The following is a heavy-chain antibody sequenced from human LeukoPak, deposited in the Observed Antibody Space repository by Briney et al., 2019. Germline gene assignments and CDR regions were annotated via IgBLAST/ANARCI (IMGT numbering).Heavy chain of an antibody. J-gene: IGHJ4*02. CDR3: ARDPGSGYEEHFDY. V-gene: IGHV3-11*01. CDR1: GFTFSSYA. D-gene: IGHD5-12*01. Sequence: GGSLRLSCAASGFTFSSYAMSWIRQAPGKGLEWVSYISSSGSTMYYTDSVKGRFTISRDNAKDSLYLQMNSLRAEDTAVYYCARDPGSGYEEHFDYWGQGTLVTVSS. CDR2: ISSSGSTM.